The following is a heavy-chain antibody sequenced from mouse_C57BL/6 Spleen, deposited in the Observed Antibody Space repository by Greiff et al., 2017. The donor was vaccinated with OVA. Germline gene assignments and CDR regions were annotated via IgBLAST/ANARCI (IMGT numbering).Heavy chain of an antibody. Sequence: EVQLQQSGPELVKPGASVKISCKASGYSFTGYYMNWVKQSPEKSLEWIGEIHPSTGGTTSNQKFKAKATLTVDKSSSTAYLQLKSLTSEDSAVYYCAADGYSAWFAYWGQGTLVTVSA. CDR1: GYSFTGYY. D-gene: IGHD2-3*01. V-gene: IGHV1-42*01. J-gene: IGHJ3*01. CDR2: IHPSTGGT. CDR3: AADGYSAWFAY.